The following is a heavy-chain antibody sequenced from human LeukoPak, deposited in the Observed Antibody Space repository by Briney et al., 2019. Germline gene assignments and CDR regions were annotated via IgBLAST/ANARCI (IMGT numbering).Heavy chain of an antibody. J-gene: IGHJ4*02. D-gene: IGHD3-22*01. CDR3: TRERRPYYYDSGGVGDYFDY. Sequence: PGGSLRLSCTASGFTFGDYAMSWVRQAPGKGLEWVGFIRSKAYGGTTEYAASVKGRFTISRDDSKSIAYLQMNSLKTEDTAVYYCTRERRPYYYDSGGVGDYFDYWGQGTLVTVSS. CDR1: GFTFGDYA. V-gene: IGHV3-49*04. CDR2: IRSKAYGGTT.